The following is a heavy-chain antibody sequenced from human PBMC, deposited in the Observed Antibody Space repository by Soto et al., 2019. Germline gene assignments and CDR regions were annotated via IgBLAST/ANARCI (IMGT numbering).Heavy chain of an antibody. Sequence: PGGSLRLSCAASGFTFSSYGMHWVRQAPGKGLGWVSAISGSGGSTYYADSVKGRFTISRDNSKNTLYLQMNSLRAEDTAVYYCAKDGQSWYDYIWGSYLPTMWFDPWGQGTLVTVSS. V-gene: IGHV3-23*01. CDR3: AKDGQSWYDYIWGSYLPTMWFDP. D-gene: IGHD3-16*02. J-gene: IGHJ5*02. CDR2: ISGSGGST. CDR1: GFTFSSYG.